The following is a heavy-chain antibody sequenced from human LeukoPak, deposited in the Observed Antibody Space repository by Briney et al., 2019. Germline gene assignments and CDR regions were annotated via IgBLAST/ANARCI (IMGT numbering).Heavy chain of an antibody. Sequence: PGGSLRLSCAASGFTFSSYAMHWVRQAPGKGLEYDSAISSNGGSTYYANSVKGRFTISRDNSKNTLYLQMGSLRAEDMAVYYCARGFDYDYVWGSYPPSYYYYGMDVWGQGTTVTVSS. CDR1: GFTFSSYA. CDR2: ISSNGGST. D-gene: IGHD3-16*02. V-gene: IGHV3-64*01. J-gene: IGHJ6*02. CDR3: ARGFDYDYVWGSYPPSYYYYGMDV.